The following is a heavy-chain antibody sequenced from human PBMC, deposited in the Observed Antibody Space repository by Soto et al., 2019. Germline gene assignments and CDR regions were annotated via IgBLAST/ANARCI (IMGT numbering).Heavy chain of an antibody. CDR2: IFYIGST. J-gene: IGHJ5*02. Sequence: SETLSLTCTVSGGSISSGGYYWNWIRQHPGKGLEWIGYIFYIGSTYYNPSLKSRVTISVDTSKNQFSLKLNSVTAADTAVYYCARSVFPWGQGTLVTVSS. CDR3: ARSVFP. V-gene: IGHV4-31*03. CDR1: GGSISSGGYY.